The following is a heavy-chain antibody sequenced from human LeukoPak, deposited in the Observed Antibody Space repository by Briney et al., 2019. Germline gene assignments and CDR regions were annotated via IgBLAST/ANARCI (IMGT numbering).Heavy chain of an antibody. CDR3: AREGVCSSTSCYAWFDP. D-gene: IGHD2-2*01. CDR2: ISAYNGNT. Sequence: ASVKVSCKASGYTFTSYGISWVRQAPGQGLEWMGWISAYNGNTNYAQKLQGRVTMTTDTSTSTAYMELRSLRSDDTAVYYCAREGVCSSTSCYAWFDPWGQGTLVTVSS. J-gene: IGHJ5*02. CDR1: GYTFTSYG. V-gene: IGHV1-18*01.